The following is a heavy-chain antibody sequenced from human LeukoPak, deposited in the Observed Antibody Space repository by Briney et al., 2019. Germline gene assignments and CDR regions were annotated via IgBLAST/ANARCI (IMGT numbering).Heavy chain of an antibody. J-gene: IGHJ4*02. CDR3: AKFGSSGLQGY. CDR2: IRNDGNNI. CDR1: GFSFSSYG. Sequence: GGSLRLSCAASGFSFSSYGMHWVRQAPGKGLEWVAFIRNDGNNIRYADSVKGRFTISRDNSKNTLYLQMKSLKSEDTAVYYCAKFGSSGLQGYWGQGTLVTVSS. D-gene: IGHD6-6*01. V-gene: IGHV3-30*02.